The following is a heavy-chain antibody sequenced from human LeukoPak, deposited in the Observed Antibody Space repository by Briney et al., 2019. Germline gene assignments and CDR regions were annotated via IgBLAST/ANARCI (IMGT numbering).Heavy chain of an antibody. CDR1: GGSFNGYY. CDR2: INHSGST. Sequence: PSETLSLTCAVYGGSFNGYYWSWIRQPPGKGLEWIGEINHSGSTNYNPSLKSRVTISVDTSKNQFSLKLSSVTAADTAVYYCARAGKGDYWGQGTLVTVSS. CDR3: ARAGKGDY. V-gene: IGHV4-34*01. D-gene: IGHD4-23*01. J-gene: IGHJ4*02.